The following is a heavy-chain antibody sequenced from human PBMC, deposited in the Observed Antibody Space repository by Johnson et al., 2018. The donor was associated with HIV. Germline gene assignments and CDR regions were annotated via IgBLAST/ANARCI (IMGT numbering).Heavy chain of an antibody. Sequence: VQLVESGGGLVQPGGSLRLSCAASGFTFSSYMHWVRQATGKGLEWVSAIGSGGTTYYTDSVKGRFTISRDNAKNSLSLQMNSLRAEDAAVYYCARDRALRWYYDSSGYTWADAFDIWGQGTMVTVSS. CDR1: GFTFSSY. J-gene: IGHJ3*02. CDR2: IGSGGTT. CDR3: ARDRALRWYYDSSGYTWADAFDI. V-gene: IGHV3-13*01. D-gene: IGHD3-22*01.